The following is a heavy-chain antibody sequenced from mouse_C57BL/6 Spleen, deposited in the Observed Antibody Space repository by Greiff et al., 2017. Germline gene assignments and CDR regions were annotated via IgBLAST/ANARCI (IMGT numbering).Heavy chain of an antibody. D-gene: IGHD4-1*01. J-gene: IGHJ2*01. CDR3: AMTERGDWDGY. CDR2: IHPSDSDT. Sequence: QVQLKQPGAELVKPGASVKVSCKASGYTFTSYWMHWVKQRPGQGLEWIGRIHPSDSDTNYNQKFKGKATLTVDKSSSTAYMQLSSLTSEDSAVYYCAMTERGDWDGYWGQGTTLTVSS. CDR1: GYTFTSYW. V-gene: IGHV1-74*01.